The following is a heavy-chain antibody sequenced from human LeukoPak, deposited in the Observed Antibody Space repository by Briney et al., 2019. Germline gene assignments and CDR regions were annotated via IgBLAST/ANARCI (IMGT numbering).Heavy chain of an antibody. Sequence: ASVKVSCKASGYTFTSYAMNWVLQAPGQGLEWMGWINTNTGNPTYAQGFTGRFVFSLDTSVSTAYLQISSLKAEDTAVYYCARVYYDSSGYYLRPFDYWGQGTLVTVCS. V-gene: IGHV7-4-1*02. CDR3: ARVYYDSSGYYLRPFDY. CDR2: INTNTGNP. D-gene: IGHD3-22*01. J-gene: IGHJ4*02. CDR1: GYTFTSYA.